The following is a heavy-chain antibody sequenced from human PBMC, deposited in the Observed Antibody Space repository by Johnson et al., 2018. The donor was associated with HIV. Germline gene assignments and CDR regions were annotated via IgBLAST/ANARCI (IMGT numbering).Heavy chain of an antibody. D-gene: IGHD3-22*01. J-gene: IGHJ3*02. CDR3: AKGQSSGYPKDAFDI. V-gene: IGHV3-30*02. CDR1: GFTFSNYC. Sequence: QMLLVESGGGVVQPGGSLRLSCAASGFTFSNYCMHWVRQAPGKGLEWVAFIRYDGDITYYVDSVKGRFTSSRDNSKNTLYLQMNSLRTEDTARYYCAKGQSSGYPKDAFDIWGRGTIVTISS. CDR2: IRYDGDIT.